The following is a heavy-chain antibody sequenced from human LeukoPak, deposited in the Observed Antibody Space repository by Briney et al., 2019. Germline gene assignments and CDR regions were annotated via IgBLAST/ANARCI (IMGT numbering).Heavy chain of an antibody. D-gene: IGHD2-15*01. CDR1: GGTFSSYA. CDR2: IIPIFGTA. Sequence: SVKVSCKASGGTFSSYAISWVRQAPGQGLEWMGGIIPIFGTANYAQKFQGRVTITADESTSTAYMELSSLRSEDTAVYYCARDHRRCSGGSCALGSYWGQGTLVTFSS. CDR3: ARDHRRCSGGSCALGSY. J-gene: IGHJ4*02. V-gene: IGHV1-69*13.